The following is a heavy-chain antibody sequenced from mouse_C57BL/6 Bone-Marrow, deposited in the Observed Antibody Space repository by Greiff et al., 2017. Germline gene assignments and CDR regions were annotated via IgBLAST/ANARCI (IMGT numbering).Heavy chain of an antibody. CDR2: IDPENGDT. Sequence: EVKLQESGAELVRPGASVKLSCPASGFNIKDDYMHWVKQRPEQGLEWIGWIDPENGDTEYASKFQGKATITADTSSNTAYLQLSSLTSEDTAVYYCTCNYYWYFDVWGTGTTVTVSS. D-gene: IGHD2-1*01. J-gene: IGHJ1*03. V-gene: IGHV14-4*01. CDR3: TCNYYWYFDV. CDR1: GFNIKDDY.